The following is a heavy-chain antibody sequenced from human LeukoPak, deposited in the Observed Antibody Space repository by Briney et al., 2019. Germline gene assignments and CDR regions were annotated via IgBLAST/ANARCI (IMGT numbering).Heavy chain of an antibody. CDR1: GGTFSSYA. CDR2: ISAYNGNT. Sequence: VASVKVSCKASGGTFSSYAISWVRQAPGQGLEWMGWISAYNGNTNYAQKLQGRVTMTTDTSTSTAYMELRSLRSDDTAVYYCAREKAAFDIWGQGTMVTVSS. CDR3: AREKAAFDI. J-gene: IGHJ3*02. V-gene: IGHV1-18*01.